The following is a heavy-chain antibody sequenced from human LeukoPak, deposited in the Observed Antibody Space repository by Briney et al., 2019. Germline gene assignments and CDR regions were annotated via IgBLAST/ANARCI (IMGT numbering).Heavy chain of an antibody. V-gene: IGHV3-9*01. J-gene: IGHJ4*02. Sequence: GGSLRLSCAASGFTFDDYAMHWVRQAPGKGLEWVSGISWNSGSIDYADSVKGRFTISRDNAKNSLYLQMNSLRDEDTAVYYCAREPYGSGSYQFDYWGQGTLVAVSS. CDR1: GFTFDDYA. D-gene: IGHD3-10*01. CDR3: AREPYGSGSYQFDY. CDR2: ISWNSGSI.